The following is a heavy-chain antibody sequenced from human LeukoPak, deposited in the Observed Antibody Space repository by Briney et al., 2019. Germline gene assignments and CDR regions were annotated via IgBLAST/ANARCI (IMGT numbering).Heavy chain of an antibody. CDR3: TRDSLRCSSTTCYREEY. Sequence: GGSLRLSCAASGFTFSSYWMSWVRQAPGKGLEWVSLIYSGDRTYYADSVKGRFTISRDNYKNTLYLQMNRLRAEDTAFYYCTRDSLRCSSTTCYREEYWGQGTLVTVSS. D-gene: IGHD2-2*01. CDR2: IYSGDRT. V-gene: IGHV3-66*01. J-gene: IGHJ4*02. CDR1: GFTFSSYW.